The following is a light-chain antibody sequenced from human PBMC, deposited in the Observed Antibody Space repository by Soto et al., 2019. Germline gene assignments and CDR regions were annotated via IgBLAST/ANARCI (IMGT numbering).Light chain of an antibody. CDR1: QSISSW. CDR3: QQSYSIPIT. J-gene: IGKJ5*01. V-gene: IGKV1-39*01. Sequence: GDRVTITCRASQSISSWLAWYQQKPGKAPKLLIHAASTLQSGVPSRFSGSGSGTDFTLSISSLQPEDFATYYCQQSYSIPITFGQGTRLEIK. CDR2: AAS.